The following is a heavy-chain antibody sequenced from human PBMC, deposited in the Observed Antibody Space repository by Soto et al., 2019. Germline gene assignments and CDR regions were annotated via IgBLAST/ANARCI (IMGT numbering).Heavy chain of an antibody. CDR1: GFTFSSYS. Sequence: EVQLVESGGGLVQPGGSLRLSCAASGFTFSSYSMNWVRQAPGKGLEWVSYISSSSSTIYYADSVKGRFTISRDNAKNSLYLHMNSLRDEDTAVYYCARDSLDDILTGYYLDAFDIWGQGTMVTVSS. J-gene: IGHJ3*02. D-gene: IGHD3-9*01. V-gene: IGHV3-48*02. CDR2: ISSSSSTI. CDR3: ARDSLDDILTGYYLDAFDI.